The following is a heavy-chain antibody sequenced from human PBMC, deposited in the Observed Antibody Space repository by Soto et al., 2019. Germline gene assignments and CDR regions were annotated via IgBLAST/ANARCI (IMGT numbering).Heavy chain of an antibody. J-gene: IGHJ4*01. V-gene: IGHV4-4*07. CDR3: ARDSGSHYLGPY. Sequence: SETLSLTCTVSGDAITNNYWSLIRQPAGKGLEWIGRIYSSGSTNYNPSLKSRVTMSVDKSKNKFSLKLSSVTAADTAVYYCARDSGSHYLGPYWGHGTLVTVSS. CDR2: IYSSGST. D-gene: IGHD1-26*01. CDR1: GDAITNNY.